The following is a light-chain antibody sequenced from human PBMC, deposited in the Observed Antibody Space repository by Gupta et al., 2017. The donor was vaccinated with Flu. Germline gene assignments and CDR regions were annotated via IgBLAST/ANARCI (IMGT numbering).Light chain of an antibody. J-gene: IGLJ3*02. CDR3: CSYTSASTGV. CDR1: SSDVGAYGF. Sequence: RAITISCTGTSSDVGAYGFVSWYQQHPGKVPKLIIYEVNKRPSGGSHRFSGSVSGNTASLTISGLQVDDEADYYCCSYTSASTGVFGGGTKVTVL. CDR2: EVN. V-gene: IGLV2-14*01.